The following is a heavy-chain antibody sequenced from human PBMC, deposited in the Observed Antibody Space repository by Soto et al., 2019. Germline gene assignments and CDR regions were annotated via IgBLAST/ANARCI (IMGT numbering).Heavy chain of an antibody. CDR3: ARVYCSGGGCYHLDY. V-gene: IGHV3-74*01. CDR1: GFTFSSYW. D-gene: IGHD2-15*01. CDR2: INSDGSST. J-gene: IGHJ4*02. Sequence: EVQLVESGGGLVQPGGSLRLSCAASGFTFSSYWMHWVRQAPGKGLVSVSRINSDGSSTSYADSVKGRFTISRDNAKNTLYLPMNSLRAEDTAVYYCARVYCSGGGCYHLDYWGRGTLVTVSP.